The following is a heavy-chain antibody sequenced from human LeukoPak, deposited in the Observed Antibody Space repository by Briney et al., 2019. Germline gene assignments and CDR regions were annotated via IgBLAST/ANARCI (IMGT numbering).Heavy chain of an antibody. CDR2: IYYSGST. D-gene: IGHD3-22*01. V-gene: IGHV4-39*01. CDR1: GGSISSASFF. Sequence: SETLSLTCTVSGGSISSASFFWGWIRQPPGTGLEWIGIIYYSGSTYYNPSLKSRVTMSVDTSRNQFSLKLSSVTAADTAVFYCARRNYYDASFDPWGQGTLVTVSS. J-gene: IGHJ5*02. CDR3: ARRNYYDASFDP.